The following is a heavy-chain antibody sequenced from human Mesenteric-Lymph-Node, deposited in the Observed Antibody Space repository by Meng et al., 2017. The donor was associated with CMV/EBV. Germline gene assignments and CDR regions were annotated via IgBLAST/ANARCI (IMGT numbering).Heavy chain of an antibody. V-gene: IGHV1-2*02. CDR2: INPNSGGT. CDR1: GYTFTGYY. D-gene: IGHD3-9*01. J-gene: IGHJ3*02. CDR3: ARERNAGYNDAFDI. Sequence: ASVKVSCKASGYTFTGYYMHWVRQAPGQGLEWMGWINPNSGGTNYAQKFQGRVTMTRDTSISTAYMELSRLRSDDTAVYYCARERNAGYNDAFDIWGQGTVVTVSS.